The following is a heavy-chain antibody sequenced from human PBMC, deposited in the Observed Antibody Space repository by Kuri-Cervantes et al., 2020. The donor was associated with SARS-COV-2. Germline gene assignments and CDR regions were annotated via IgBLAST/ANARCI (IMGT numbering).Heavy chain of an antibody. D-gene: IGHD6-19*01. CDR1: GGSFSGYY. V-gene: IGHV4-34*01. CDR2: INHSGST. CDR3: ARGRIGYSSGWSYWYFDL. Sequence: SETLSLTCAVYGGSFSGYYWSWIRQPPGKGLEWIGEINHSGSTNYNPSLKSRVTISVDTSKNQFSLKLSSVTVADTAVYYCARGRIGYSSGWSYWYFDLWGRGTLVTVSS. J-gene: IGHJ2*01.